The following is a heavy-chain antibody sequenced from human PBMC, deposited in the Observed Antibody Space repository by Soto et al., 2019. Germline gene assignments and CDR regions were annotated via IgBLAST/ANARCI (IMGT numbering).Heavy chain of an antibody. D-gene: IGHD1-7*01. CDR2: FDPEDGET. V-gene: IGHV1-24*01. Sequence: ASVKVSCNVSGYTLTELSMHLVRQAPGKGLEWMGGFDPEDGETIYAQKFQGRVTMTEDTSTDTAYMELSSLRSEDTAVYYCATDLNYPKEVWFDPWGQGTLVTVSS. CDR1: GYTLTELS. CDR3: ATDLNYPKEVWFDP. J-gene: IGHJ5*02.